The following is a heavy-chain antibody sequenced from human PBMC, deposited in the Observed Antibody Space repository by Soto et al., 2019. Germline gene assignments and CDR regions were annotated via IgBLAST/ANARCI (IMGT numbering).Heavy chain of an antibody. J-gene: IGHJ5*02. Sequence: SETLSLTCAVYGGSFSGYYWSWIRQPPGKGLEWIGEINHSGSTNYNPSLKSRVTISVDTSKNQFSLKLSSVTAAGTAVYYCARCSSGWYNWFDPWGQGTLVTVSS. CDR2: INHSGST. V-gene: IGHV4-34*01. CDR1: GGSFSGYY. D-gene: IGHD6-19*01. CDR3: ARCSSGWYNWFDP.